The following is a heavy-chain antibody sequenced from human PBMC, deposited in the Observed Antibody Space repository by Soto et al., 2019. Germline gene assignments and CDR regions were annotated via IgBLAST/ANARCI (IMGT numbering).Heavy chain of an antibody. V-gene: IGHV4-34*01. CDR1: GGSFSGYY. Sequence: QVQLQQWGAGLLKPSETLSLTCAVYGGSFSGYYWSWIRQPPGKGLEWIGEINQSGSTNYNPSLKSRVTTSVDTSKNQFSLKLSSVTAADTAVHYCARTYSSSWSPFEYWGQGTLVTVSS. J-gene: IGHJ4*02. CDR3: ARTYSSSWSPFEY. CDR2: INQSGST. D-gene: IGHD6-13*01.